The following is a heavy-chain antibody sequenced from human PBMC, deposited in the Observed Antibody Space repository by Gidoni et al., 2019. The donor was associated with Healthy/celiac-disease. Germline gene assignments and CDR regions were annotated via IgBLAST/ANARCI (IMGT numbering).Heavy chain of an antibody. CDR3: AKDHRPYYDRSGGFDY. CDR2: ISWNSGSI. CDR1: GFSFDDYA. V-gene: IGHV3-9*01. J-gene: IGHJ4*02. Sequence: EVQLVESGGGLVQPGRYLRLSCAASGFSFDDYALHWFRQAQGKGLEWVSGISWNSGSIGYADSVKGRFTISIDNAKNSLYLQMNSLRAEDTALYYCAKDHRPYYDRSGGFDYWGQGTLVTVSS. D-gene: IGHD3-22*01.